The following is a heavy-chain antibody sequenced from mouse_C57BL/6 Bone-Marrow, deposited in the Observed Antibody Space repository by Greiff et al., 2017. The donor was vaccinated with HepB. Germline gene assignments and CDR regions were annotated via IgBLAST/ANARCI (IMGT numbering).Heavy chain of an antibody. J-gene: IGHJ4*01. D-gene: IGHD3-2*01. Sequence: QVQLQQPGAELVRPGSSVKLSCKASGYTFTSYWMHWVKQRPIQGLEWIGNIDPSDSETHYNQKFKDKATLTVDKSSSTAYMQLGSLTSEDSAVYYCARRQLGYAMDYWGQGTSVTVSS. CDR2: IDPSDSET. V-gene: IGHV1-52*01. CDR3: ARRQLGYAMDY. CDR1: GYTFTSYW.